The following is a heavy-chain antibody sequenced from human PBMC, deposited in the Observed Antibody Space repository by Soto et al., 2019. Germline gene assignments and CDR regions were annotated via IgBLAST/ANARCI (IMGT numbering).Heavy chain of an antibody. D-gene: IGHD2-15*01. V-gene: IGHV1-69*12. CDR2: IIPILPTP. J-gene: IGHJ6*02. CDR1: GGTFGNSA. CDR3: ARDKDRQQLGGNYYYGIDV. Sequence: QVQLVQSGAEVKKPGSSVTVSCKASGGTFGNSAISWVRQAPGQGHEWMGGIIPILPTPDYAQKFQGRVTITADESTTTAYMELTSLKSEDTAVYYCARDKDRQQLGGNYYYGIDVWGQGTRVTVSS.